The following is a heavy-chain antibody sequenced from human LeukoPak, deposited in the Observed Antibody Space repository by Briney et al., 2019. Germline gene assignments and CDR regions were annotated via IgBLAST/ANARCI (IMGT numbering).Heavy chain of an antibody. J-gene: IGHJ4*02. D-gene: IGHD6-19*01. Sequence: SETLSLTCTVSGGSISSYYWSWIRQPPGKGLEWIGYIYYSGSTNYNPSLKSRVTISVDTSKNQFSLKLSSVTAADTAVYYCARHLYSSGWYGSDYWGQGTLVTVSS. CDR2: IYYSGST. CDR3: ARHLYSSGWYGSDY. V-gene: IGHV4-59*08. CDR1: GGSISSYY.